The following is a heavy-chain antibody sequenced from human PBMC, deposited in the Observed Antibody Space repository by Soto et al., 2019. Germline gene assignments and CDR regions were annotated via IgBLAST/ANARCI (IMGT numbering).Heavy chain of an antibody. J-gene: IGHJ6*02. D-gene: IGHD1-26*01. V-gene: IGHV1-69*13. CDR3: ARVRKSGSYYRSFYYYGMDV. Sequence: ASVKVSCKASGGTFSSYAISWVRQAPGKGLEWMGGIIPIFGTANYAQKFQGRVTITADESTSTAYMELSSLRSEDTAVYYCARVRKSGSYYRSFYYYGMDVWGQGTTVTVSS. CDR1: GGTFSSYA. CDR2: IIPIFGTA.